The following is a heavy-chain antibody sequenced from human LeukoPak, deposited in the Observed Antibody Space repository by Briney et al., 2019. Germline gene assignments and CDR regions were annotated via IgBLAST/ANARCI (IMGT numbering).Heavy chain of an antibody. V-gene: IGHV4-59*01. CDR3: AKVGGTTVTYWFNCFYP. D-gene: IGHD4-17*01. CDR1: GGSISSYY. J-gene: IGHJ5*02. CDR2: IYCSGSS. Sequence: SETLSLTCTVPGGSISSYYWSWGRQRPGKGLGWRGNIYCSGSSSFNPFLTNPVPLSVATSKNQFSLTLRSVTAADTAVYYCAKVGGTTVTYWFNCFYPCGQGTLVTVSS.